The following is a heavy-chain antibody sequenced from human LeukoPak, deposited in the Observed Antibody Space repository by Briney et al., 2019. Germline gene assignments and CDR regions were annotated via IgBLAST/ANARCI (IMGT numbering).Heavy chain of an antibody. CDR3: ARDRLTNDAFDI. V-gene: IGHV3-74*01. J-gene: IGHJ3*02. Sequence: GGSLRLSRAASGFTFNSYWMHCVRQAPGKGLVWVSRINSDGSGTSDADFVKGRFTISRDNSKNTLYLQMNSLRAEDTAMYYCARDRLTNDAFDIWGQGTMVTVSS. D-gene: IGHD2-8*01. CDR2: INSDGSGT. CDR1: GFTFNSYW.